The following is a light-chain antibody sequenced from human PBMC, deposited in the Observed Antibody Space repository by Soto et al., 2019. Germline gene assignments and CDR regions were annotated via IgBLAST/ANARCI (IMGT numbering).Light chain of an antibody. J-gene: IGLJ1*01. CDR2: EVS. Sequence: QSVLTQPASVSGSPGQSLTISCTGTSSDVGGYNFVSWYQQHPGKAPKLSIYEVSNRPSGVSDRFSGSKSGNTASLTISGLQAEDEADYYCSSYSGSNSLYVFGTGTKVTVL. V-gene: IGLV2-14*01. CDR3: SSYSGSNSLYV. CDR1: SSDVGGYNF.